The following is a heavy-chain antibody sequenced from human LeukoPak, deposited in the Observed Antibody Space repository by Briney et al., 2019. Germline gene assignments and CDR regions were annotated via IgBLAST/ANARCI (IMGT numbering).Heavy chain of an antibody. J-gene: IGHJ4*02. CDR2: IYYSGST. D-gene: IGHD1-26*01. Sequence: PSETLSLTCTVSGGSISGSSYYWGWIRQPPGKGLEWIGSIYYSGSTYYNPSLKSRVTISVDTSKNQFSLKLSSVTAADTALYSCARHYLGGNYPDYFNHWGQGTLVTVSS. CDR3: ARHYLGGNYPDYFNH. V-gene: IGHV4-39*01. CDR1: GGSISGSSYY.